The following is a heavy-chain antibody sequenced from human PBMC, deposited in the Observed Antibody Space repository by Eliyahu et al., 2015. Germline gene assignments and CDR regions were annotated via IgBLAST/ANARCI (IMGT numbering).Heavy chain of an antibody. D-gene: IGHD4-23*01. V-gene: IGHV3-74*01. CDR3: ARDVASVGHGGPGY. CDR2: XNSDGSST. CDR1: GFXXXSYW. Sequence: EVQLVESGGGLVQPGGSLXLSCAASGFXXXSYWMHWVRQAPGKGLVWVSRXNSDGSSTNYADSVKGRFTISRDNAKNTLYLQMYSLRAEDTAVYYCARDVASVGHGGPGYWGQGTLVTVSS. J-gene: IGHJ4*02.